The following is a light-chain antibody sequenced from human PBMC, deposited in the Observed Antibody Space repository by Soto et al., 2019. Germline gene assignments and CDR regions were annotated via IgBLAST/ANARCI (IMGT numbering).Light chain of an antibody. J-gene: IGKJ5*01. CDR1: QSVASY. Sequence: EIVMTQSPATLSVSPGERATLSCRASQSVASYLAWYQQKPGQAPRLLIYGASTRATGVPARFSGSGSGTEFTLTNSSLQSEDFAVYYCQQCNEWPLITFGQGTRLEAK. CDR2: GAS. CDR3: QQCNEWPLIT. V-gene: IGKV3-15*01.